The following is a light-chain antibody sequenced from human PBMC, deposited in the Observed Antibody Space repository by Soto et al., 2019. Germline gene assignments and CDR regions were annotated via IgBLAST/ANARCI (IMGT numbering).Light chain of an antibody. Sequence: QSVLTQPPSVSGAPGQRVTISYTGSSSNIGAGYDVHWYQLFPGTAPKLIIYGNNNRPSGVPDRFSGSKSGTSASLVITGLQAEDEADYYCQSYDSSLRVVVFGGGTQLTVL. CDR3: QSYDSSLRVVV. J-gene: IGLJ2*01. V-gene: IGLV1-40*01. CDR2: GNN. CDR1: SSNIGAGYD.